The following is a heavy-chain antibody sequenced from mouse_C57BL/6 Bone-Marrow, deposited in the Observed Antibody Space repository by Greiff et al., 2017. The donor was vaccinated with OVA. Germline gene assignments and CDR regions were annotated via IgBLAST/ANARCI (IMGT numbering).Heavy chain of an antibody. Sequence: EVQRVESGGGLVKPGGSLKLSCAASGFTFSSYAMSWVRQTPEKRLEWVATISDGGSYTYYPDNVKGRFTISRDNAKNNLYLQMSHLKSEDTAMYYCAREGRLLRPVDGAMDYWGQGTSVTVSS. CDR2: ISDGGSYT. J-gene: IGHJ4*01. V-gene: IGHV5-4*01. CDR3: AREGRLLRPVDGAMDY. CDR1: GFTFSSYA. D-gene: IGHD1-2*01.